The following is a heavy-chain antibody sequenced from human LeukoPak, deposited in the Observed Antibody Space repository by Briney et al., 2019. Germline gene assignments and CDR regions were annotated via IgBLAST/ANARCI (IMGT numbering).Heavy chain of an antibody. V-gene: IGHV3-7*03. Sequence: GGSLRLSCAASGFTFSRYWMTWVRQAPGKGLEWVANIKQDGSKKNYVDSVKGRFTISRDNAKNSVYLQMNSLRAEDTAVYYCATPLDYYDSSGYHQGGDWGQGTLVTVSS. J-gene: IGHJ4*02. CDR1: GFTFSRYW. D-gene: IGHD3-22*01. CDR2: IKQDGSKK. CDR3: ATPLDYYDSSGYHQGGD.